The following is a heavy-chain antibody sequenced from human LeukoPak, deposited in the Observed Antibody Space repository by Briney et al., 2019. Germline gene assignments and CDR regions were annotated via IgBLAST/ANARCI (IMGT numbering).Heavy chain of an antibody. D-gene: IGHD5-24*01. J-gene: IGHJ4*02. CDR3: AKREMATILDY. V-gene: IGHV3-23*01. CDR2: ISGSGGST. CDR1: GFTLSSYS. Sequence: GGSLRLSCAASGFTLSSYSMSWVRQAPGKGLEWVSAISGSGGSTYYADSVKGRVTISRDNSKNTLYLQMNSLRAKDTAVYYCAKREMATILDYWGQGTLVTVSS.